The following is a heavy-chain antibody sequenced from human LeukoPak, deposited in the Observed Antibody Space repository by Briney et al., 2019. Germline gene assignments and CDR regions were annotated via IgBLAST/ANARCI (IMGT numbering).Heavy chain of an antibody. V-gene: IGHV3-66*01. CDR2: IYSDGTT. D-gene: IGHD6-13*01. Sequence: GGSLRLSCTPSGFTFKSDWLHWGRQAPGKGLVWVSIIYSDGTTYYANSVEGRFTTSRDNSKNTLSFQMNYLRVEDTAVYYCARAPPSITAAGFGAFYVWGQETMVIVSS. CDR1: GFTFKSDW. J-gene: IGHJ3*01. CDR3: ARAPPSITAAGFGAFYV.